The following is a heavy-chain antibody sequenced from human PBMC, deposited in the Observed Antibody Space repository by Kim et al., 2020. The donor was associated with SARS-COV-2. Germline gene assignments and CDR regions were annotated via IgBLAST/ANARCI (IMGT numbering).Heavy chain of an antibody. CDR1: GFTFSNYR. Sequence: GGSLRLSCAASGFTFSNYRMNWVRQTPGKGLEWVSYIGSGGNTIYYADSVKGRFTISRDNAKNSLYLQMNSLRDDDTAIYYCARVIPGTTVGDYWGQGTLVTVSS. D-gene: IGHD4-17*01. CDR2: IGSGGNTI. CDR3: ARVIPGTTVGDY. J-gene: IGHJ4*02. V-gene: IGHV3-48*02.